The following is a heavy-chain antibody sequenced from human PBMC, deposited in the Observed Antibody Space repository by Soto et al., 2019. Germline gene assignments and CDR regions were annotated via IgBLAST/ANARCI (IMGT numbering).Heavy chain of an antibody. CDR1: GYTFTSYA. CDR3: AREGQEQHSYFDP. J-gene: IGHJ5*02. Sequence: ASVKVSCKASGYTFTSYAMHWVRQAPGQRLEWMGWINAGNGNTKYSQKFQGRVTITRDTSASTAYMELSSLRSEDTAVYYCAREGQEQHSYFDPWGQGTLVTVSS. D-gene: IGHD6-13*01. V-gene: IGHV1-3*01. CDR2: INAGNGNT.